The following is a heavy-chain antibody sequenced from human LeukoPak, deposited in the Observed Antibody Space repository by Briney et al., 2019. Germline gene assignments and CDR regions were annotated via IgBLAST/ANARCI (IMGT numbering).Heavy chain of an antibody. Sequence: GGSLRLSCAASGSTFSSYAMSWVRQVPGKGLEWVSVISGSSGITYYADSVKGRVTISRDNSKNTLYLQMNSLRAEDTAVFYCAKSHCSSVSCYGHLDDWGQGTLVTVSS. V-gene: IGHV3-23*01. CDR3: AKSHCSSVSCYGHLDD. CDR1: GSTFSSYA. J-gene: IGHJ4*02. CDR2: ISGSSGIT. D-gene: IGHD2-2*01.